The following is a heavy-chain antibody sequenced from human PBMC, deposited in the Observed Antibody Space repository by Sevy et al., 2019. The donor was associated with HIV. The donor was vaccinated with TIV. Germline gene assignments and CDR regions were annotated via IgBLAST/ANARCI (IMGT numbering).Heavy chain of an antibody. CDR3: AGENAWGRGYS. J-gene: IGHJ4*02. D-gene: IGHD1-26*01. Sequence: SETLSLTCTVSGGSITSLYWGWIQQPPGKGLEWIANIYYNGNTNYNPSLKSRVTISLDTSKSQCSLRLSSVTAADTAIYYRAGENAWGRGYSWGQGTLVTVSS. V-gene: IGHV4-59*08. CDR2: IYYNGNT. CDR1: GGSITSLY.